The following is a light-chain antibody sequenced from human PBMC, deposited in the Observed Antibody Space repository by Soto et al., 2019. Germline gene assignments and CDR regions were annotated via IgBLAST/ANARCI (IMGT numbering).Light chain of an antibody. V-gene: IGKV3-15*01. CDR3: QQYNNWPRT. J-gene: IGKJ1*01. Sequence: EIVFTQSPGTLSLSPGERATLSCRASQSVSNNYLAWYQKQHGQAPRLIISGASTRATGIPARLSGSGSGKEFTLTIRRLQSEEWAVDDGQQYNNWPRTFCQGTKVDIK. CDR1: QSVSNN. CDR2: GAS.